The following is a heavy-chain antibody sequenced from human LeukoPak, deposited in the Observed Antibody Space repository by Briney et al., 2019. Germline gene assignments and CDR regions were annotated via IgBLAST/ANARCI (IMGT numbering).Heavy chain of an antibody. J-gene: IGHJ6*02. CDR1: GGSISSGGYY. Sequence: SQTLSLTCTVPGGSISSGGYYWSWIRQHPGKGLEWIGYIYYSGSTYYNPSLKSRVTISVDTSKNQFSLKLSSVTAADTAVYYCARDGRYFVRGGMDVWGQGTTVTVSS. V-gene: IGHV4-31*03. CDR2: IYYSGST. D-gene: IGHD3-9*01. CDR3: ARDGRYFVRGGMDV.